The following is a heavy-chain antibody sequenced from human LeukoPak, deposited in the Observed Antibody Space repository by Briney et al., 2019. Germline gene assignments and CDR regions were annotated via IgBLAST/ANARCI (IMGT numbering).Heavy chain of an antibody. CDR2: VYYNGKT. CDR3: ARLLYSSNWYAVNWFDP. CDR1: RGSISSYY. D-gene: IGHD6-13*01. J-gene: IGHJ5*02. Sequence: SETLSLTCTVSRGSISSYYWSWIRQTPGKGLEWIGYVYYNGKTKYNPSLKSGVIISVDTSKNQLSLKLNSVTAADTAVYFCARLLYSSNWYAVNWFDPWGQGTLVIVSS. V-gene: IGHV4-59*01.